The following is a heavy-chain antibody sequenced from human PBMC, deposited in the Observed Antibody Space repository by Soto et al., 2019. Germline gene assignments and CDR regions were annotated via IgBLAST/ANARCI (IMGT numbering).Heavy chain of an antibody. CDR3: ARVSGFSSYYYYGLDV. J-gene: IGHJ6*02. D-gene: IGHD3-10*01. V-gene: IGHV1-18*01. Sequence: ASVKVSCKASGYNFVTYDITWVRQAPGQGLAWMGWNSAYNGNTNYAQKFQGRVSMTTDTSTTTAYLELRSLRSDDTAGYYCARVSGFSSYYYYGLDVWGQGTTVTVSS. CDR1: GYNFVTYD. CDR2: NSAYNGNT.